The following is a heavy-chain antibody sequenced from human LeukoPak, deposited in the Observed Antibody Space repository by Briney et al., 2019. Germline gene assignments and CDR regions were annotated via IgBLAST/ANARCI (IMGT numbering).Heavy chain of an antibody. CDR3: AKTALDSRLWRWFDP. Sequence: HPGGSLILSCAASGFTFSNYGMHWVRQAPGKGLEWVAVIWDDGSNEYYADSVKGRFTIFRDNRRNTLYLQMNSLRAEDTAVYSCAKTALDSRLWRWFDPWGQGTLVTVSS. D-gene: IGHD3-22*01. J-gene: IGHJ5*02. CDR1: GFTFSNYG. CDR2: IWDDGSNE. V-gene: IGHV3-33*06.